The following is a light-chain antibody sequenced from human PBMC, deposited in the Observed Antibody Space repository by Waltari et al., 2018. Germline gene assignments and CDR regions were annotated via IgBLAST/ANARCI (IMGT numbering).Light chain of an antibody. J-gene: IGKJ1*01. Sequence: DIQMTQSPSTLSASVGDRVTITCRASQNINNWLAWYQQTPGRAPKLLIYEASSLESGVPSSLSGSGSGTLFTLTITSLQPDDVALYYCQQYKTFSRTFGQGTQVEIK. CDR3: QQYKTFSRT. CDR2: EAS. V-gene: IGKV1-5*01. CDR1: QNINNW.